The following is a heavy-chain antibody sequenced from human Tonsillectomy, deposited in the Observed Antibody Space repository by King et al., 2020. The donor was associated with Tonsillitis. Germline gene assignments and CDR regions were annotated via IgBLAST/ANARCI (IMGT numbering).Heavy chain of an antibody. J-gene: IGHJ4*02. D-gene: IGHD3-9*01. CDR3: ARVSPDILTGYHLDY. CDR1: GYTFTSYY. V-gene: IGHV1-46*03. Sequence: VQLVQSGAEVKKPGVSVKVSCKASGYTFTSYYMHWVRQAPGQGLEWMGIINPSGGSTSYAQKFQGKVTMTRDTSTSTVYMELSSLRSEDTAVYYCARVSPDILTGYHLDYWGQGTLVTVSS. CDR2: INPSGGST.